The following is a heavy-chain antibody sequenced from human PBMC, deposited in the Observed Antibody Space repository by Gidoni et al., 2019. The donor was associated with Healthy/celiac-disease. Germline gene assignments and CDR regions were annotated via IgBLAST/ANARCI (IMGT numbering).Heavy chain of an antibody. D-gene: IGHD5-12*01. J-gene: IGHJ4*02. CDR3: ARERVATDFDDFDY. Sequence: QVQLVESGRGVVQPGRSLRLSCDYSGFPFSSYAMHWVRKAPGKGLEWVTVKSYNGSNKYYADSVKGRLTISRDNSKNTLYLKMNSLRAEDKAVYYCARERVATDFDDFDYWGQGTLVTVSS. CDR1: GFPFSSYA. CDR2: KSYNGSNK. V-gene: IGHV3-30*17.